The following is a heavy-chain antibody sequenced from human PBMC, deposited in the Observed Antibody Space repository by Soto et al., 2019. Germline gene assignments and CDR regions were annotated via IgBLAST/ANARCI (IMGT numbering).Heavy chain of an antibody. CDR1: GYSFTSYW. J-gene: IGHJ4*02. D-gene: IGHD1-26*01. CDR2: IDPSDSYT. V-gene: IGHV5-10-1*01. Sequence: GESLKISCKGSGYSFTSYWISWVRQMPGKGLEWMGRIDPSDSYTNYSPSFQGHVTISADKSISTAYLQWSSLKASDTAMYYCAAGVVGATTPLFDYWGQGXLVTVSS. CDR3: AAGVVGATTPLFDY.